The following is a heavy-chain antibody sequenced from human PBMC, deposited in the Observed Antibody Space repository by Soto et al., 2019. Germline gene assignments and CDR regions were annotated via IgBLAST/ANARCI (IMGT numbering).Heavy chain of an antibody. CDR2: IIPIFGTA. J-gene: IGHJ6*02. V-gene: IGHV1-69*06. CDR1: GGTFSSYA. CDR3: AGYASDIVVVPAANIAARPYGMDV. Sequence: SVKVSCKASGGTFSSYAISWVRQAPGQGLEWMGGIIPIFGTANYAQKFQGRVTITADKSTSTAYMELSSLRSEDTAVYYCAGYASDIVVVPAANIAARPYGMDVWGQGTTVTVSS. D-gene: IGHD2-2*01.